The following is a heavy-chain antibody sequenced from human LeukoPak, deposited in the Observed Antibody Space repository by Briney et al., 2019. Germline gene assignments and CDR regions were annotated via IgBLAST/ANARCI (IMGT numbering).Heavy chain of an antibody. CDR2: LWYDGTNK. D-gene: IGHD2-15*01. Sequence: GRSLRLSCAASGFTFSTYVMHWVRQAPGKGLEWVAVLWYDGTNKQYADSVKGRFTISRDNSKNTLYLQMNSLRAEDTAVYYCARDYCSGGSCYSDYWGQGTLVTVSS. CDR3: ARDYCSGGSCYSDY. J-gene: IGHJ4*02. CDR1: GFTFSTYV. V-gene: IGHV3-33*01.